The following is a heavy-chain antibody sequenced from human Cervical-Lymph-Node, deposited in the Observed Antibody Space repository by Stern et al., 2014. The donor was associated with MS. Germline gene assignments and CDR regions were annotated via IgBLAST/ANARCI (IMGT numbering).Heavy chain of an antibody. CDR1: GFTFDDYA. J-gene: IGHJ6*02. CDR3: AKDMNHLLGRYYYYGMDV. CDR2: ISWNSGSI. D-gene: IGHD1-14*01. V-gene: IGHV3-9*01. Sequence: VQLVQSGGGLVQPGRSLKLSCAASGFTFDDYAMHWVRQAPGKGLEWVSGISWNSGSIGYADCVKGRFTISRGNAKNSLYLQMNSLRAEDTALYYCAKDMNHLLGRYYYYGMDVWGQGTTVTVSS.